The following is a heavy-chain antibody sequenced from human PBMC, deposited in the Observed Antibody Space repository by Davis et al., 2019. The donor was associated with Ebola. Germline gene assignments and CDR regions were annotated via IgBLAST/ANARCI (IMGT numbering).Heavy chain of an antibody. D-gene: IGHD3-10*01. CDR1: GYTFTSYG. J-gene: IGHJ5*02. Sequence: ASVKVSCKASGYTFTSYGISWVRQAPGQGLEWMGIINPSGGNTNYAQKLQGRVTMTTDTSTSTAYMELRSLRSDDTAVYYCARGITMVRGRDWFDPWGQGTLVTVSS. CDR2: INPSGGNT. V-gene: IGHV1-18*01. CDR3: ARGITMVRGRDWFDP.